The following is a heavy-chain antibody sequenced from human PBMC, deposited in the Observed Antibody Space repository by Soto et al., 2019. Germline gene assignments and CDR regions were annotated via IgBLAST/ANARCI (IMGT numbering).Heavy chain of an antibody. J-gene: IGHJ4*02. D-gene: IGHD5-18*01. CDR1: GGSISSYY. V-gene: IGHV4-59*01. CDR2: IYYSGST. CDR3: AREGYSYGPFDY. Sequence: SETLSLTCTVSGGSISSYYWSWIRQPPGKGLEWIGYIYYSGSTNYNPSLKSRVTISVDTSKNQFSLKLSSVTAADTAVYYCAREGYSYGPFDYWGQGTLVTVSS.